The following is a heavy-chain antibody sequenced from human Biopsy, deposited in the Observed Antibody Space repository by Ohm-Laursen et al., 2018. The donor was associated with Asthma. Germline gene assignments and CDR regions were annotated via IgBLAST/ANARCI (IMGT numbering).Heavy chain of an antibody. CDR1: GFTFSSYA. CDR3: AKGKRYSESYFDY. J-gene: IGHJ4*02. CDR2: ISGSGGST. D-gene: IGHD1-26*01. Sequence: SLRLSCAASGFTFSSYAMSWVRQAPGKGLEWVSAISGSGGSTYYADSVKGRFTISRHNSKNTLYLQMNSLRAEDTAVYYCAKGKRYSESYFDYWGQGTLVTVSS. V-gene: IGHV3-23*01.